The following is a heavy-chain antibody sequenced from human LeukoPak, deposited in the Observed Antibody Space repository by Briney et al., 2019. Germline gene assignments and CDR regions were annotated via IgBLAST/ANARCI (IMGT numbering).Heavy chain of an antibody. Sequence: SETLSLTCTVSGGSFSSSSYYWGWIRQPPGKGLEWIGIIYYSGSTYYNPSLKSRVTLSVDTSKNQFSLKLSSVTAADTAVYYCARGADWNLDAFDIWGQGTMVTVSS. CDR2: IYYSGST. V-gene: IGHV4-39*07. CDR3: ARGADWNLDAFDI. D-gene: IGHD1-7*01. J-gene: IGHJ3*02. CDR1: GGSFSSSSYY.